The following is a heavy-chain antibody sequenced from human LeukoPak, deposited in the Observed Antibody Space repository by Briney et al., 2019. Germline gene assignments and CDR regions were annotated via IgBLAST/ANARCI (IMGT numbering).Heavy chain of an antibody. D-gene: IGHD6-6*01. J-gene: IGHJ4*02. CDR1: GGSISSSNW. Sequence: SGTLSLTCAVSGGSISSSNWWSWVRQPPGKGLEWIGEIYHSGSTNYNPSLKSRVTISVDTSKNQFSLKLSSVTAADTAVYYCARGAQSIAARPNYFDYWGQGTLVTVSS. CDR2: IYHSGST. V-gene: IGHV4-4*02. CDR3: ARGAQSIAARPNYFDY.